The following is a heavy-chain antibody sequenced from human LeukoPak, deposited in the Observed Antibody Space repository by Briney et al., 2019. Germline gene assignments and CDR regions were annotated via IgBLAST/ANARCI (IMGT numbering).Heavy chain of an antibody. D-gene: IGHD6-19*01. Sequence: RSQTLSLTCDISGDSISIDSATWNWILQSPSRLLHRLGRTYYRSAWYTDYAVSVQSRITIKPDTSTNQFSLQLYSLTPEDTAVYYCARGIPVAGFDYWGQGTLVTVSS. CDR1: GDSISIDSAT. V-gene: IGHV6-1*01. CDR2: TYYRSAWYT. J-gene: IGHJ4*02. CDR3: ARGIPVAGFDY.